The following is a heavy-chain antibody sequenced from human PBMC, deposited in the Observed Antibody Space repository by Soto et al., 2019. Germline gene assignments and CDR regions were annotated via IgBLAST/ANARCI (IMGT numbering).Heavy chain of an antibody. V-gene: IGHV1-3*01. Sequence: ASVKVSCKASGYTFTSYAMHWVRQAPGQRLEWMGWINAGNGNTKYSQKFQGRVTITRDTSASTAYMELSSLRSEDTAVYYCARPIYCSSTSCYSFVYWGQGPLVTV. CDR2: INAGNGNT. CDR3: ARPIYCSSTSCYSFVY. J-gene: IGHJ4*02. CDR1: GYTFTSYA. D-gene: IGHD2-2*01.